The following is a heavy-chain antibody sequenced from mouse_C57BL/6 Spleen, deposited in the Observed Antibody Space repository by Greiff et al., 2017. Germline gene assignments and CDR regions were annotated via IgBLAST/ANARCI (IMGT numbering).Heavy chain of an antibody. CDR3: ARWGITTVVAWDAMDY. Sequence: QVQLQQPGTELVKPGASVKLSCKASVYTFTSYWMHWVKQRPGQGLEWIGNINPSNGGTNYNEKFKSKATLTVDKSSSTAYMQLSSLTSEDSAVYYCARWGITTVVAWDAMDYWGQGTSVTVSS. CDR1: VYTFTSYW. V-gene: IGHV1-53*01. D-gene: IGHD1-1*01. J-gene: IGHJ4*01. CDR2: INPSNGGT.